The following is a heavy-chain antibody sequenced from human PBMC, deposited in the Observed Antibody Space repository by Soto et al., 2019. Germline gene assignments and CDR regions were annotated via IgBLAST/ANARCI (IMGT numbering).Heavy chain of an antibody. Sequence: GGSLRLSCAASGFTFSSYAMSWVRQAPGKGLEWVSAISGSGGSTYYADSVKGRFTISRDNSKNTLYLQMNSLRAEDTAVYYCAKYEVLESLVASDYWGQGPLVTLSS. CDR3: AKYEVLESLVASDY. CDR2: ISGSGGST. CDR1: GFTFSSYA. V-gene: IGHV3-23*01. J-gene: IGHJ4*02. D-gene: IGHD3-3*01.